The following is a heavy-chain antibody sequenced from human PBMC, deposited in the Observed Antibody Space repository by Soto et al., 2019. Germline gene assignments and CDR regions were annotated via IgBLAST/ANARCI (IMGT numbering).Heavy chain of an antibody. D-gene: IGHD2-15*01. CDR3: ARGHLPGGNTFYYDY. J-gene: IGHJ4*02. V-gene: IGHV4-34*01. CDR1: GGSFSGNY. Sequence: QVQLQQWGAGLLKPSETLSLTCTVYGGSFSGNYWSWIRQPPGMGLEWIGEISHSGSGTNYNPSLNRRVTISVDTSKNQFSLKLSSVTAADTAMYYCARGHLPGGNTFYYDYWGQGTLVTVSS. CDR2: ISHSGSGT.